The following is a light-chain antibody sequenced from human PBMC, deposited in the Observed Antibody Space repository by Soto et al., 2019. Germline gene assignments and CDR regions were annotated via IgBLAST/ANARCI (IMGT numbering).Light chain of an antibody. CDR2: DAS. Sequence: DIQMTQSPSPLSASVGARVTITCRASKSIGYWLAWYQQKPGKAPKLLIYDASSLEGGVPSRFSGSGSGTEFTLTISSLQPDDFATYYRQQSNSYWWTFGQGTKVEIK. J-gene: IGKJ1*01. V-gene: IGKV1-5*01. CDR1: KSIGYW. CDR3: QQSNSYWWT.